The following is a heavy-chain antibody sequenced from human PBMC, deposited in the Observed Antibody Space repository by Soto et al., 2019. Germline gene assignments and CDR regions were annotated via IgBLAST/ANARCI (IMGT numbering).Heavy chain of an antibody. D-gene: IGHD2-21*01. V-gene: IGHV3-23*01. CDR2: ISGSTSAT. CDR1: GFTFSDYA. Sequence: GGSLRLSCAASGFTFSDYAMSWVRQAPGKGLEWVSSISGSTSATFYADSVKGRFTISRDNSKNTLYMQLNSLRAEDTAVYYWAKRGDYSSYYYVMAVGGQGTTVTVSS. J-gene: IGHJ6*02. CDR3: AKRGDYSSYYYVMAV.